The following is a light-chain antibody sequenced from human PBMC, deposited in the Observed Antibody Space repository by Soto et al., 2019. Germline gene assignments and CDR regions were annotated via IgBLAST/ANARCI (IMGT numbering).Light chain of an antibody. CDR3: QQRSNWPLT. CDR2: DAS. CDR1: QSVSSY. V-gene: IGKV3-11*01. Sequence: EIVLTQSPATLSLSPGERATLSCRASQSVSSYLAWYQQKPGQAPRLLIYDASNRATGIPARFSGSGSGTDFTLTISSLEPEDFAVYYCQQRSNWPLTFGPGPKVAIK. J-gene: IGKJ3*01.